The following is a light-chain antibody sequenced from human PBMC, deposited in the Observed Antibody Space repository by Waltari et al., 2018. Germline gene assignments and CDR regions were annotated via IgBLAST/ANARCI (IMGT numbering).Light chain of an antibody. Sequence: DVVMTQSPLSLPITPGQPAPMTWRPSQSLLHSDRNTYLSWFLQKPGQPPRRLIYRVSDRDSGVPDRFSGSGAGTDFTLKISRVEPEDVGIYYCMQATDFPFTFGPGTKLDIK. V-gene: IGKV2-30*02. CDR1: QSLLHSDRNTY. J-gene: IGKJ3*01. CDR2: RVS. CDR3: MQATDFPFT.